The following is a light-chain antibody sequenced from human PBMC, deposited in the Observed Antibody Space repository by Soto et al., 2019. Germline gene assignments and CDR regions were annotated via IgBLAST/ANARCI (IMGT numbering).Light chain of an antibody. CDR2: YDS. J-gene: IGLJ2*01. Sequence: SYELTQPPSVSVAPGKTARITCGGNNIGSKSVHWYQQKPGQAPVLVIYYDSARPSGIPERFSGSNSGNTATLTISRVEAGDEADYYCQVWDSSSDPHVVFGGGTQLTVL. V-gene: IGLV3-21*04. CDR3: QVWDSSSDPHVV. CDR1: NIGSKS.